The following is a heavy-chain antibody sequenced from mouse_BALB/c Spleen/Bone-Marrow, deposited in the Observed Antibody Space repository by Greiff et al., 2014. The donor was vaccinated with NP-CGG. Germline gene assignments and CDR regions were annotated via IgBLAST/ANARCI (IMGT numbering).Heavy chain of an antibody. V-gene: IGHV1S41*01. J-gene: IGHJ3*01. CDR2: IAPGSGST. CDR3: ARGDDYDPFAY. Sequence: DLVKPGASVKLSCKASGYTFTSYWINWIKLRPGQGLEWIGRIAPGSGSTYYNEMFKGKATLTVDTSSSTAYIQLSSLSSEDSAVYFCARGDDYDPFAYWGQGTLVTVSA. CDR1: GYTFTSYW. D-gene: IGHD2-4*01.